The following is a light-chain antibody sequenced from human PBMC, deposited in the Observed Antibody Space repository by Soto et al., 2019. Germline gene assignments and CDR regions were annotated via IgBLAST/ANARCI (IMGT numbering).Light chain of an antibody. J-gene: IGLJ1*01. CDR2: RNS. V-gene: IGLV1-40*01. Sequence: QSVLTQPPSVSGAPGQRVTISCTGSSSNIGAGYDVHWYQQLPGTAPKLLIYRNSNRPSGVPDRFSGSTSGTSASLAITGLQAEDEADYYCQSYDNSLSGYVFGTGTKLTVL. CDR1: SSNIGAGYD. CDR3: QSYDNSLSGYV.